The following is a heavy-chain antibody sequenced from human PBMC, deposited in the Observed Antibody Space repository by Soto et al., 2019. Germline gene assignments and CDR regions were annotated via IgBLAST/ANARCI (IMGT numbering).Heavy chain of an antibody. CDR3: AKDPPQRDIAAAGIEVEYFQH. D-gene: IGHD6-13*01. J-gene: IGHJ1*01. Sequence: QVQLVESGGGVVQPGRSLRLSCAASGFTFSSYGMHWVRQAPGKGLEWVAVISYDGSNKYYADSVKGRFTISRDNSKNXLXLXXNSLRAEDTAVYYCAKDPPQRDIAAAGIEVEYFQHWGQGTLVTVSS. CDR2: ISYDGSNK. V-gene: IGHV3-30*18. CDR1: GFTFSSYG.